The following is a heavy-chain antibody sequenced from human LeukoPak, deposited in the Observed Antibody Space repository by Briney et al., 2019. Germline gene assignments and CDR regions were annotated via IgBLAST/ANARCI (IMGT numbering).Heavy chain of an antibody. J-gene: IGHJ4*02. CDR1: GGSFSGYY. V-gene: IGHV4-34*01. D-gene: IGHD3-10*01. Sequence: SETLSLTCAVYGGSFSGYYWSWIRQPPGKGLEWIREINHSGSTNYNPSLKSRVTISVDTSKNQFSLKLSSVTAADTAVYYCARGFSYGSSPAKDYWGQGTLVTVSS. CDR2: INHSGST. CDR3: ARGFSYGSSPAKDY.